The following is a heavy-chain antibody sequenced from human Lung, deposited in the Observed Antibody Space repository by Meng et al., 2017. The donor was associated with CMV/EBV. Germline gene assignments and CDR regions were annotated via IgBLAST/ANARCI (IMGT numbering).Heavy chain of an antibody. CDR1: GLTFSGSA. D-gene: IGHD3-10*01. CDR3: ARDYGSRGMDV. J-gene: IGHJ6*02. CDR2: ISSSGSYI. V-gene: IGHV3-21*06. Sequence: ESXKISCAASGLTFSGSAMHWVRQPPGEGLEWVSSISSSGSYIYYAASVKGRFTISRVNAENSLYLQKSGLRAEDTAVYFCARDYGSRGMDVWGQGTTVTVSS.